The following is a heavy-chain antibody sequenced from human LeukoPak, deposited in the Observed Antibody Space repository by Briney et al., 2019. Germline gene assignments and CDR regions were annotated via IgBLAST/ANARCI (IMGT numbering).Heavy chain of an antibody. CDR2: ISGSGGRA. D-gene: IGHD3-22*01. CDR3: AKDRYNHDSSGYYYVFDN. Sequence: GGSLRLSCAASGFTFSNYAMSWVRQAPGKGLGLEWVSAISGSGGRAFHADSVKGRFTISRDNSKNTLYLKMNSLRAEDTAVYYCAKDRYNHDSSGYYYVFDNWGRGTLVTVSS. J-gene: IGHJ4*02. CDR1: GFTFSNYA. V-gene: IGHV3-23*01.